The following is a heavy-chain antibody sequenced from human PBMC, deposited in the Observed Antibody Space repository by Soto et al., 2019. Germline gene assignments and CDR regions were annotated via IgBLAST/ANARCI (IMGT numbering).Heavy chain of an antibody. CDR2: ISGSGGST. V-gene: IGHV3-23*01. CDR1: GFTFSSYA. CDR3: AKDARAVAGPHRYGMDV. Sequence: EVQLLESGGGLVQPGGSLRLSCAASGFTFSSYAMSWVRQAPGKGLEWVSAISGSGGSTYYADSVKGRFTISRDNSKNTLYLQMNSLRAEDTAVYYCAKDARAVAGPHRYGMDVGGQGTTVTVSS. J-gene: IGHJ6*02. D-gene: IGHD6-19*01.